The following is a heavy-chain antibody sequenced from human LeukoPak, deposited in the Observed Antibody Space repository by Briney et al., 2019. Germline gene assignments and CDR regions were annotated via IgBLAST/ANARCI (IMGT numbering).Heavy chain of an antibody. D-gene: IGHD1-1*01. V-gene: IGHV3-30*18. CDR2: ISYDGSNK. CDR3: AKVGNNWDFDY. J-gene: IGHJ4*02. CDR1: GFTFGSYA. Sequence: GGSLRLSCAASGFTFGSYAMHWVRQAPGKGLEWVALISYDGSNKYYADSVKGRFIISRDNSKNTLYLQMNSLRAEDTAVYYCAKVGNNWDFDYWGQGTLVTVSS.